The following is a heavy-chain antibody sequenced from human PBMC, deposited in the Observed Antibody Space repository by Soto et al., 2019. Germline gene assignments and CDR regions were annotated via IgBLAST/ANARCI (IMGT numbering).Heavy chain of an antibody. CDR3: GRGDYANAFDI. CDR1: GGSISSGGYS. J-gene: IGHJ3*02. D-gene: IGHD4-17*01. Sequence: PSDTLSLTCAVSGGSISSGGYSWNWIRQPPGKGLEWIGNIYHSGSTYYNASLKSRVTISVDRSKNQFSLKLSSVTAADTAVYYCGRGDYANAFDIWGQGTMVT. CDR2: IYHSGST. V-gene: IGHV4-30-2*01.